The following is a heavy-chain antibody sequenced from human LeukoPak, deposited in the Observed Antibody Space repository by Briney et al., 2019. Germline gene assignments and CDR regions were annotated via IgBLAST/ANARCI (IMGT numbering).Heavy chain of an antibody. CDR1: GFTFSSYA. D-gene: IGHD2-2*02. CDR3: AKQGDCSSATCYTYFQH. CDR2: ISGSGGST. J-gene: IGHJ1*01. V-gene: IGHV3-23*01. Sequence: GGSLRLSCAASGFTFSSYAMSWVRQAPGKGLEWVSAISGSGGSTYYADSVKGRFTISSDNSKNTLYLQMNSLRAEDTAVYYCAKQGDCSSATCYTYFQHWGQGTLVTVSS.